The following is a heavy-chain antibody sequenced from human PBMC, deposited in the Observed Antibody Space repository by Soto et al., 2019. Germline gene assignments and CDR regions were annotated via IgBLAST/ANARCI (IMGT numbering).Heavy chain of an antibody. V-gene: IGHV3-21*06. CDR2: ITPSSSYM. D-gene: IGHD6-13*01. CDR3: ARDGSWREFDY. J-gene: IGHJ4*02. CDR1: GFTFSSYS. Sequence: EVQLVESGGGRVKPGGSLRLSCAASGFTFSSYSLNWVRQAPGRWLEWVSSITPSSSYMFYADSVKGRFTISRDYANNSLYLQMNSLRVEDTAVYYCARDGSWREFDYWGQGPRVTVSS.